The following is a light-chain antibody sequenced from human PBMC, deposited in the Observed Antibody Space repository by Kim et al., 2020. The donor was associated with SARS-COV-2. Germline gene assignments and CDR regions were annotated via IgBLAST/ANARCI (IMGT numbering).Light chain of an antibody. CDR2: AAS. CDR1: QSISRY. CDR3: QQSHTAPLLT. J-gene: IGKJ4*01. V-gene: IGKV1-39*01. Sequence: SVGDRVTIARRASQSISRYLNWYQQKQGKAPKLLIYAASSLQSRVPSRFSGSGSGTDLTLTISSLQHEDFATYYCQQSHTAPLLTFGGGTKVDIK.